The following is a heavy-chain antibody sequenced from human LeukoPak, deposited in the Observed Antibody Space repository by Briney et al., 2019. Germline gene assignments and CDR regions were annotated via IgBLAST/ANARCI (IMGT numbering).Heavy chain of an antibody. CDR3: ARLGPPNCGGDCYSDY. V-gene: IGHV5-51*01. Sequence: GESLKISCKGSGYTFTTYWIGWVRQLPGKGLEWMAMIYPGDSDTRYSPSFQGQVTISADKSIRTAYLQWSSLRASDTAMYYCARLGPPNCGGDCYSDYWGQGTLSTVSS. CDR1: GYTFTTYW. J-gene: IGHJ4*02. D-gene: IGHD2-21*02. CDR2: IYPGDSDT.